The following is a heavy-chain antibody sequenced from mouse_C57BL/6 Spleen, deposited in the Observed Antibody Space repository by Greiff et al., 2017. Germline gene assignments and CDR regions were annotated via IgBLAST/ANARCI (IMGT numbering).Heavy chain of an antibody. D-gene: IGHD2-3*01. CDR3: ARGDGPAWFAY. J-gene: IGHJ3*01. CDR1: GYTFTSYW. CDR2: IHPNSGST. Sequence: VQLQQPGAELVKPGASVKLSCKASGYTFTSYWMHWVKQRPGQGLEWIGMIHPNSGSTNYNEKFKSKATLTVDKSSSTAYMQLSGLTSEDSAVYYCARGDGPAWFAYWGQGTLVTVSA. V-gene: IGHV1-64*01.